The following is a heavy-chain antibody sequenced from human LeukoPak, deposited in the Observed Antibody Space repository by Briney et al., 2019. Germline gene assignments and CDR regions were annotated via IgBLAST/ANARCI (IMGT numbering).Heavy chain of an antibody. CDR2: IYYNLST. Sequence: SETLSLTCIVSGDTIATRHFYWTWIRQPPGKGLEWIGSIYYNLSTSYNPSLLSRGTISVDTSKNQFSLRLTSVTAADTAMYYCAKRGDAFKVGNYWGPGTMVTVSP. V-gene: IGHV4-39*07. J-gene: IGHJ1*01. CDR1: GDTIATRHFY. CDR3: AKRGDAFKVGNY. D-gene: IGHD5-24*01.